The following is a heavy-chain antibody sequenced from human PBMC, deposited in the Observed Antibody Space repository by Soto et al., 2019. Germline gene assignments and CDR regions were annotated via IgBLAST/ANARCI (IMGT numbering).Heavy chain of an antibody. CDR1: GFTFSSYA. Sequence: GGSLRLSCAASGFTFSSYAMSWVRQAPGKGLEWVSAISGSGGSTYYADSVKGRFTISSDNSKNTLYLQMNSLRAEDTAVYYCAKYFCLAARPCWFDPWGQGTLVTVSS. CDR3: AKYFCLAARPCWFDP. V-gene: IGHV3-23*01. J-gene: IGHJ5*02. D-gene: IGHD6-6*01. CDR2: ISGSGGST.